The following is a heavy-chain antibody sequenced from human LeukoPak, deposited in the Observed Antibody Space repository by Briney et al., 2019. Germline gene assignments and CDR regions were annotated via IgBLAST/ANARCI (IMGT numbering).Heavy chain of an antibody. CDR3: ARDGHDFWSGYADEYYFDY. Sequence: SETLSLTCTVSGGSISSDSYFWSWIRQPPGKEPEWIGYIYYTGGTNCKPSLESRVTISIDTSKNQFSLKLSSVTAADTAVYYCARDGHDFWSGYADEYYFDYWGQGTLVTVSS. CDR1: GGSISSDSYF. V-gene: IGHV4-61*01. J-gene: IGHJ4*02. D-gene: IGHD3-3*01. CDR2: IYYTGGT.